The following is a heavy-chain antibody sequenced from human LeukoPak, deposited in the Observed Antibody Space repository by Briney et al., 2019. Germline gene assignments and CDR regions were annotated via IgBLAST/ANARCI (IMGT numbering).Heavy chain of an antibody. J-gene: IGHJ4*02. CDR2: TTTGGPNT. CDR1: GFTCSSYT. V-gene: IGHV3-23*01. D-gene: IGHD7-27*01. CDR3: AKDGGLWVSAHWGDS. Sequence: GGSLRLSCTASGFTCSSYTRSWVRQAPGKGLKWVSTTTTGGPNTYYADSVKGRFTVSRDDSKNTLYLQMNSLRAEDTAVYYCAKDGGLWVSAHWGDSWGRGTLVTVSS.